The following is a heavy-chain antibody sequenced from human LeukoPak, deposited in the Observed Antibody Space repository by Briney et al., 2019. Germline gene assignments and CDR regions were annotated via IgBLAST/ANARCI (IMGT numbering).Heavy chain of an antibody. CDR3: ARDGYYDFLTGYYRENGMDV. CDR1: GFTFSSYG. J-gene: IGHJ6*02. CDR2: IWYDGSNK. Sequence: GRSLRLSCVASGFTFSSYGIHWVRQAPGKGLEWVSYIWYDGSNKEYTDSVKGRFTISRDNGKNTLSLHMTSLRAEDTAVYYCARDGYYDFLTGYYRENGMDVWGQGTTVTVSS. D-gene: IGHD3-9*01. V-gene: IGHV3-33*01.